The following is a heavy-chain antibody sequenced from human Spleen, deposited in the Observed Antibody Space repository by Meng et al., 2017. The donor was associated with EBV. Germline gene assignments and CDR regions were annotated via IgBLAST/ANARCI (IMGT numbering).Heavy chain of an antibody. Sequence: LREAGPGLVKPSETLSPTCTVSGGSISMTNFYWGLIRQPPGKGLEWIGSIYYSGDTYYNPSLKSRVTLSVDTSKNQFSLKLSSGTAADTAMYYCAREAVYSSKRYDYWGQGTLVTVSS. CDR2: IYYSGDT. J-gene: IGHJ4*02. CDR1: GGSISMTNFY. D-gene: IGHD1-26*01. CDR3: AREAVYSSKRYDY. V-gene: IGHV4-39*07.